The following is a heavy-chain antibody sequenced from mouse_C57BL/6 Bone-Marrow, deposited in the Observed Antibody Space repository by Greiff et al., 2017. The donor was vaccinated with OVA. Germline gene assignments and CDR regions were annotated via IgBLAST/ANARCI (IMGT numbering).Heavy chain of an antibody. CDR3: ARDRQVAMDY. CDR1: GFTFRDYY. Sequence: EVKLVESEGGLVQPGSSMKLSCTASGFTFRDYYMAWVRQVPEKGLEWVANINYDGSSTYYLDSLKSRFIISRDNAKNILYLQMISLKSEDTATYYCARDRQVAMDYWGQGASVTVSS. D-gene: IGHD2-14*01. CDR2: INYDGSST. J-gene: IGHJ4*01. V-gene: IGHV5-16*01.